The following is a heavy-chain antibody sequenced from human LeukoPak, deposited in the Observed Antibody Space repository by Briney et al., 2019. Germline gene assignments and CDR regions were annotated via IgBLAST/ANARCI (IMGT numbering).Heavy chain of an antibody. D-gene: IGHD3-22*01. CDR1: GYTFTGYY. Sequence: GASVKVSCKASGYTFTGYYMHWVRQAPGQGLEWMGWINPNSGGTNYAQKLQGRVTMTTDTSTSTAYMELRSLRSDDTAVYYCARYGYYYDSSGYFNPPVFDYWGQGTLVTVSS. J-gene: IGHJ4*02. CDR3: ARYGYYYDSSGYFNPPVFDY. V-gene: IGHV1-2*02. CDR2: INPNSGGT.